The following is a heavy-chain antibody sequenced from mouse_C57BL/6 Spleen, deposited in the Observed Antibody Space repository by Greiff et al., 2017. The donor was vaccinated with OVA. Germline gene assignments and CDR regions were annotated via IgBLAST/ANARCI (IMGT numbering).Heavy chain of an antibody. Sequence: QVQLQQPGAELVKPGASVKLSCKASGYTFTSYWMHWVKQRPGRGLEWIGRIDPNSGGNKYNEKFQSKATLTVDKPSSTAYMQLSSLTSDDSAVYDCARPPDGYYLFDYWGQGTTLTVSS. V-gene: IGHV1-72*01. CDR1: GYTFTSYW. CDR2: IDPNSGGN. CDR3: ARPPDGYYLFDY. J-gene: IGHJ2*01. D-gene: IGHD2-3*01.